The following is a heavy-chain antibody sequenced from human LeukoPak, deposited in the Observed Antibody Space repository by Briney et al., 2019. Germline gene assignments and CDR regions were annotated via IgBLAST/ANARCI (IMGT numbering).Heavy chain of an antibody. V-gene: IGHV3-30-3*01. Sequence: GRSLRLSCAASGFTFSSYAMHWVRQAPGKGLEWVAVISYDGSNKYYADSVKGRFTISRDNSKNTLYLQMNSLRAEDTAVYYCARSGRLRLGELRLWGQGTLVTVSS. CDR1: GFTFSSYA. CDR3: ARSGRLRLGELRL. CDR2: ISYDGSNK. D-gene: IGHD3-16*01. J-gene: IGHJ4*02.